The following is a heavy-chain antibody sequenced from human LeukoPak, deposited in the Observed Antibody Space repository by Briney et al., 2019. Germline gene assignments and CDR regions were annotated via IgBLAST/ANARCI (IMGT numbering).Heavy chain of an antibody. Sequence: VASVKVSCKASGYTFTSYAMHWVRQAPGQRLEWMGWINAGNGNTKYSQEFQGRVTITRNTSISTAYMELSSLRSEDTAVYYCARGRSPRRGSGNALYYYYMDVWGKGTTVTVSS. CDR2: INAGNGNT. D-gene: IGHD3-10*01. J-gene: IGHJ6*03. CDR1: GYTFTSYA. CDR3: ARGRSPRRGSGNALYYYYMDV. V-gene: IGHV1-3*03.